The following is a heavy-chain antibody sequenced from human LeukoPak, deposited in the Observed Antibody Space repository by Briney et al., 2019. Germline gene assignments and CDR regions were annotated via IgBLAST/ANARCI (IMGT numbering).Heavy chain of an antibody. V-gene: IGHV4-34*01. CDR1: GGSFSGYY. CDR3: ARVLADY. J-gene: IGHJ4*02. D-gene: IGHD2-8*02. Sequence: PSETLSLTCAVYGGSFSGYYWSWIRQPPGKGLEWIGEINNSGSTNYNPSLKSRVTISVDTSKNQFSLKLSTVTAADTAVYYCARVLADYWGQGTLVTVSS. CDR2: INNSGST.